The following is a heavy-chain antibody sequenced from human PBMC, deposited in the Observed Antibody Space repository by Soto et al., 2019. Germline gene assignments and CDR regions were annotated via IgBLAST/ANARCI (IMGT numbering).Heavy chain of an antibody. CDR1: GYTFTNHG. V-gene: IGHV1-18*01. CDR3: ETAHPHIQLPGERLDH. D-gene: IGHD2-2*01. Sequence: QVPLVQSGAEVKKPGASVRVSCKASGYTFTNHGIIWVRQAPGQGLEWMGWINPYNGNTNYAQHLQGRVIMTTDTSTSTDYMDRQSLAYSDTYDYYCETAHPHIQLPGERLDHWGQGPLVTGSS. J-gene: IGHJ5*02. CDR2: INPYNGNT.